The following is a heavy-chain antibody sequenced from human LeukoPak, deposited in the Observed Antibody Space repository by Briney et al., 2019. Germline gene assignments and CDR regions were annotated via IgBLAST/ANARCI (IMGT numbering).Heavy chain of an antibody. J-gene: IGHJ6*04. CDR1: GYTFTSYD. D-gene: IGHD3-22*01. V-gene: IGHV1-2*02. Sequence: ASVKVSCKASGYTFTSYDINWVRQAPGQGLEWMGWINPNSGGTNYAQKFQGRVTMTRDTSISTAYMDLSRLRSDDTAVYYCAKAARFLLRLEGMDVWGKGTTVTVSS. CDR2: INPNSGGT. CDR3: AKAARFLLRLEGMDV.